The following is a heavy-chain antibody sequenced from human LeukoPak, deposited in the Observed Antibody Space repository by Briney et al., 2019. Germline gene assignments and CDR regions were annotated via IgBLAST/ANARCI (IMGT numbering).Heavy chain of an antibody. CDR2: IIPIFGTA. CDR1: GGTFSSYA. D-gene: IGHD6-19*01. CDR3: ARGGIAVAGTRFDP. Sequence: SVKVSYKASGGTFSSYAISWVRQAPGQGLEWMGGIIPIFGTANYAQKFQGRVTITADESTSTAYMELSSLRSEDTAVYYCARGGIAVAGTRFDPWGQGTLVTVSS. J-gene: IGHJ5*02. V-gene: IGHV1-69*13.